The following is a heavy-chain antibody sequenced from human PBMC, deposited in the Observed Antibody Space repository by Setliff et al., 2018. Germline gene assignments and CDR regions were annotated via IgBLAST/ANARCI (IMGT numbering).Heavy chain of an antibody. D-gene: IGHD3-10*01. CDR2: MNPNSGNT. CDR1: GYTFTSYD. Sequence: ASVKVSCKASGYTFTSYDINWVRQATGQGLEWMGWMNPNSGNTNYAQKLQGRVTMTTDTSTSTAYMELRSLRSDDTAVYYCARDPGWFGELLGYFDYWGQGTLVTVSS. J-gene: IGHJ4*02. CDR3: ARDPGWFGELLGYFDY. V-gene: IGHV1-18*01.